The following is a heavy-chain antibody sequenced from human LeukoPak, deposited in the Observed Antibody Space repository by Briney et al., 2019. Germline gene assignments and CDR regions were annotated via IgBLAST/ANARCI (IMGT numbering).Heavy chain of an antibody. D-gene: IGHD6-13*01. CDR2: ISGSGGGT. CDR3: AKDWGIAAVGIGGDFHL. V-gene: IGHV3-23*01. Sequence: PGGSLRLSCAGSGFTFTTYAMSWVRQAPGKGLEWVSGISGSGGGTDYADSVKGRFTISRDNSKNTLYLEMNSLRAEDTAVYYCAKDWGIAAVGIGGDFHLWGQGTVVTVSS. J-gene: IGHJ1*01. CDR1: GFTFTTYA.